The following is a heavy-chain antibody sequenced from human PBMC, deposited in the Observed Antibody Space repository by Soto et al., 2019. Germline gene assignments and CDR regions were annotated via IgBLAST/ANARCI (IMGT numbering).Heavy chain of an antibody. CDR3: ARDIVVVPAAIQGDYYYYGMDV. D-gene: IGHD2-2*02. CDR1: GGTFSSYA. J-gene: IGHJ6*02. Sequence: GASVKVSCKASGGTFSSYAISWVRQAPGQGLEWMGGIIPIFGTANYAQKFQGRVTITADESTSTAYMELSSLRSEDTAVYYCARDIVVVPAAIQGDYYYYGMDVWGQGTTVTVSS. V-gene: IGHV1-69*13. CDR2: IIPIFGTA.